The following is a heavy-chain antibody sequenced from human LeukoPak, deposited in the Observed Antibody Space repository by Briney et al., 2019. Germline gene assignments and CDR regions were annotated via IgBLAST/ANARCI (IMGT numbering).Heavy chain of an antibody. CDR3: ARGTIWRARTTGTTGFGP. Sequence: SETLSLTCAVSGGSISSSNWWSWVRQPPGKGLEWIGEIYHSGSTNYNPSLKSRVTISVDKSKNHFSLKLSSVTAADTAVYYCARGTIWRARTTGTTGFGPWGQGTLVTVSS. V-gene: IGHV4-4*02. D-gene: IGHD1-1*01. CDR2: IYHSGST. CDR1: GGSISSSNW. J-gene: IGHJ5*02.